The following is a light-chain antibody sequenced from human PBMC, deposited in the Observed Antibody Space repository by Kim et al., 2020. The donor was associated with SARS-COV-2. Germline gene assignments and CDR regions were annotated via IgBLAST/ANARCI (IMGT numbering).Light chain of an antibody. J-gene: IGKJ1*01. Sequence: DIQMTQSPSSLSASVGDRVTITCRASQGITNYLAWYQQKPGKAPKLLIFAASTLQSGVPSRFSGSGSGTDFTLTISSLQPEDVTTYYCLQYNSASWTFGHGTKVDIK. V-gene: IGKV1-27*01. CDR2: AAS. CDR3: LQYNSASWT. CDR1: QGITNY.